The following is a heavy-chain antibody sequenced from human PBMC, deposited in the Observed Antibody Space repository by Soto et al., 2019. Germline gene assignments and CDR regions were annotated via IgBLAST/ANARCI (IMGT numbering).Heavy chain of an antibody. J-gene: IGHJ4*02. CDR2: IDGDGDK. CDR3: ARQGEWLAFDY. D-gene: IGHD6-19*01. CDR1: GLSLSTSGTR. Sequence: SGPTLVNPTQTLTLTCTVSGLSLSTSGTRVSWVRQPPGKAPEWLARIDGDGDKFYSTSLKTRLTISKDTSKNQVVLRMTNMDPVDTATYYCARQGEWLAFDYWGQGTLVTVSS. V-gene: IGHV2-70*04.